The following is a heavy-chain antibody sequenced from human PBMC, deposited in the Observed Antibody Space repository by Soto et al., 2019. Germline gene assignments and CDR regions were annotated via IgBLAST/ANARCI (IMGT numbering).Heavy chain of an antibody. J-gene: IGHJ5*02. D-gene: IGHD2-8*01. V-gene: IGHV4-39*01. CDR2: IYYNGRT. CDR3: VRYQMVYAISGGCFDP. Sequence: SETLSLTCNVSGGSISSSSYYWGWIRQPPGKGLEWIGGIYYNGRTYYNSSLKSRVTISVDTSKNLCSLKVTSVTAADTAVYYCVRYQMVYAISGGCFDPGGQGTRVTVS. CDR1: GGSISSSSYY.